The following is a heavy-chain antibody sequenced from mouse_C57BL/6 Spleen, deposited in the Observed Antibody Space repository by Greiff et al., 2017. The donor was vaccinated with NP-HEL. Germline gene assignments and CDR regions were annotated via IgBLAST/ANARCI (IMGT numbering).Heavy chain of an antibody. CDR1: GFTFSDYY. Sequence: EVKLEESEGGLVQPGSSMKLSCTASGFTFSDYYMAWVRQVPEKGLEWVANINYDGSSTYYLDSLKSRFIISRDNAKNILYLQMSSLKSEDTATYYCARDGANWAYWYFDVWGTGTTVTVSS. D-gene: IGHD4-1*01. J-gene: IGHJ1*03. V-gene: IGHV5-16*01. CDR3: ARDGANWAYWYFDV. CDR2: INYDGSST.